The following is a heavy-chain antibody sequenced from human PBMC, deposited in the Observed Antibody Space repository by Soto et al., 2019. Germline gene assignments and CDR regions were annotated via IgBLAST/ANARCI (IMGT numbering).Heavy chain of an antibody. D-gene: IGHD3-10*01. CDR3: AVRAPYYYGSGSYIDY. Sequence: LSLTCAVYGGSFSGYYWSWIRQPPGKGLEWIGEINHSGSTNYNPSLKSRVTISVDTSKNQFSLKLSSVTAADTAVYYCAVRAPYYYGSGSYIDYWGQGTLVPVSS. CDR1: GGSFSGYY. V-gene: IGHV4-34*01. J-gene: IGHJ4*02. CDR2: INHSGST.